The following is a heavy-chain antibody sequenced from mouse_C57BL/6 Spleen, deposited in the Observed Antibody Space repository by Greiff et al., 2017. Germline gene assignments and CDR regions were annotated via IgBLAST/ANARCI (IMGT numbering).Heavy chain of an antibody. Sequence: QVQLQQSGAELVKPGASVKISCKASGYAFSSYWMNWVKQRPGKGLEWIGQISPGDGDTNYNGKFKGKATLTADTSSSTAYMQLSSLTSEDSAVYFCASSFTTVVARYFDVWGTGTTVTVSS. CDR2: ISPGDGDT. V-gene: IGHV1-80*01. J-gene: IGHJ1*03. CDR3: ASSFTTVVARYFDV. CDR1: GYAFSSYW. D-gene: IGHD1-1*01.